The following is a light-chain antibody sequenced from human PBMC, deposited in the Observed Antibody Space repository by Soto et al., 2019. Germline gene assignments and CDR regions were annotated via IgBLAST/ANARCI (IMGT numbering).Light chain of an antibody. CDR2: GAS. CDR3: HQRQSWPRT. CDR1: QSVSNNY. Sequence: EIVLTQSPGTLSLSPVERATLSCMASQSVSNNYLAWYQQKPGQAPRLLIYGASNRATGIPDRFSGSGSGTDFTLTISSLAPEDFAIYYCHQRQSWPRTFGQGTKVDIK. J-gene: IGKJ1*01. V-gene: IGKV3-20*01.